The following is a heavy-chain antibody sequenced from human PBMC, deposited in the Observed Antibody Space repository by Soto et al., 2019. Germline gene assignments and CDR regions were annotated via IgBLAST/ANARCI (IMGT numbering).Heavy chain of an antibody. CDR2: IYHGGKI. CDR3: AKDGPAWRDFRY. J-gene: IGHJ4*02. D-gene: IGHD3-3*01. Sequence: QVHLQESGPGLVRPSGTLSLTCAVSGGSISTPNWWTWVRQAPGKGLEWIGEIYHGGKINYNPSLRSRVTISVDKSHNQFSLNLTSVTAADTAVYYCAKDGPAWRDFRYWGRGTLVTVSS. V-gene: IGHV4-4*02. CDR1: GGSISTPNW.